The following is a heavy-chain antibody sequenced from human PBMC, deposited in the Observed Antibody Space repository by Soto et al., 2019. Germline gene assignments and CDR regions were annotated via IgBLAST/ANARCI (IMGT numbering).Heavy chain of an antibody. CDR3: ARDHWDGYNLTYFDY. CDR1: GGTFSSYA. CDR2: IIPIFGTA. V-gene: IGHV1-69*13. D-gene: IGHD5-12*01. Sequence: SVKVSCKASGGTFSSYAISWVRQAPGQGLEWMGGIIPIFGTANYAQKFQGRVTITADESTSTAYMELSSLRSEDTAVYYCARDHWDGYNLTYFDYWGQGTLVTVSS. J-gene: IGHJ4*02.